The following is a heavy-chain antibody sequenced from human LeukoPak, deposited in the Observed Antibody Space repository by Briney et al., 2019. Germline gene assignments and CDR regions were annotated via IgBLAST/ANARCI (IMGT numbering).Heavy chain of an antibody. D-gene: IGHD3-10*01. J-gene: IGHJ4*02. CDR3: ARDYYGSGSYYPGGFDY. V-gene: IGHV3-33*01. Sequence: GGSLRLSCAASGFTFSSYGMHWGRQAPGKGLEWVAGIWYDGSNKYYADSVKGRFTISRDNSKNTLYLQMNRLRAEDTAVYYCARDYYGSGSYYPGGFDYWGQGTLVTVSS. CDR2: IWYDGSNK. CDR1: GFTFSSYG.